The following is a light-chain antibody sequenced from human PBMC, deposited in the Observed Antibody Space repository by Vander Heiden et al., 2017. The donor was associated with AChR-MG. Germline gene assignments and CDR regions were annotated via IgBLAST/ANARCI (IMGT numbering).Light chain of an antibody. J-gene: IGKJ2*01. CDR3: QQYYGSPPT. CDR2: WAS. V-gene: IGKV4-1*01. CDR1: NKNY. Sequence: DIVMTQSPDSLAVSLGERATNNKNYLAWFQQKPGQPPKKLIYWASTRESGVPDRFSGSGSGTDFTLTISSLEAEDVAVYFCQQYYGSPPTFGQGTKLEIK.